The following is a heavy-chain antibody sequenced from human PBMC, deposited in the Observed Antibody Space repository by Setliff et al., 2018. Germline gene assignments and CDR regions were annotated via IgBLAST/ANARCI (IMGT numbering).Heavy chain of an antibody. D-gene: IGHD2-15*01. CDR2: ISYSGAT. CDR3: ARGHCSSGECPNYFDP. V-gene: IGHV4-59*12. CDR1: GGSISSYS. J-gene: IGHJ5*02. Sequence: SETLSLTCTVSGGSISSYSWSWIRQPPGKGLQWIGYISYSGATNYNPSLKSRVTISVDTSKNQFSLKLSSVTAADTAVYYCARGHCSSGECPNYFDPWGQGTQVTV.